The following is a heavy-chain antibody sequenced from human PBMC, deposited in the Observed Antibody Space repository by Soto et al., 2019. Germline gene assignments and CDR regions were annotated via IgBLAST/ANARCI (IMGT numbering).Heavy chain of an antibody. D-gene: IGHD6-13*01. V-gene: IGHV3-30*03. CDR2: ISNDGSQT. J-gene: IGHJ4*02. CDR3: ARVAAAGTLFSDY. Sequence: HPGGSLRLSCVASGYMFSRYGMHWVRQAPGKGLEWVAVISNDGSQTTYGDSVKGRFTISRDNSKNTVYLQMNSLTTEDTAVYYCARVAAAGTLFSDYWGQGTLVTVSS. CDR1: GYMFSRYG.